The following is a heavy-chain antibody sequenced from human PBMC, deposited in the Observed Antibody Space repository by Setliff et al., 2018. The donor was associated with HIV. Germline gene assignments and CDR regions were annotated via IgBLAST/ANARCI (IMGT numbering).Heavy chain of an antibody. J-gene: IGHJ4*02. CDR1: GFTFSDAW. CDR3: TTDLSAPLTFFSDSSRFV. CDR2: IKSKTNGGTT. V-gene: IGHV3-15*01. Sequence: GGSLRLSCTASGFTFSDAWMTWVRQAPGKGLEWVGRIKSKTNGGTTDFSAPVKGRFTISRGVSENTLYLQMNNLKAEDTAVYYCTTDLSAPLTFFSDSSRFVWGQGTLVTV. D-gene: IGHD3-22*01.